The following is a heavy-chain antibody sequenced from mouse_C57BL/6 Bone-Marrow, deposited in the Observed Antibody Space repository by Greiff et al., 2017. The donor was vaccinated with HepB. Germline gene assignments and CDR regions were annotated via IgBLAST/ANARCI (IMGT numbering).Heavy chain of an antibody. CDR1: GYTFTSYW. Sequence: QQSCKASGYTFTSYWMQGVKQRPGQGLEWIGEIDPSDSYTNYNQKFKGKATLTVDTSSSTAYMQLSSLTSEDSAVYYCATPGGNFDYWGQGTTLTVSS. V-gene: IGHV1-50*01. J-gene: IGHJ2*01. CDR3: ATPGGNFDY. CDR2: IDPSDSYT.